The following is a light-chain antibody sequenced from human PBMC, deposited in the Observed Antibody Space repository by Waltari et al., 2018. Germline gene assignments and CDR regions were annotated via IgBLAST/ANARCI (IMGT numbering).Light chain of an antibody. Sequence: EIVLTQSPDTLSLSPGERATLSCRASQSVSSDSLAWYQQKHGQAPRLLIYGASSRATGIPDRVSGSGSGTDFTLTVSRLEPEDFAVYYCQQYGSSPYTFGQGTKVDIK. J-gene: IGKJ2*01. CDR2: GAS. CDR1: QSVSSDS. CDR3: QQYGSSPYT. V-gene: IGKV3-20*01.